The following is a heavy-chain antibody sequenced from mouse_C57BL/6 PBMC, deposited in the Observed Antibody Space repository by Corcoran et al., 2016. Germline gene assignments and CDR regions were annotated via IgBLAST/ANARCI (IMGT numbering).Heavy chain of an antibody. J-gene: IGHJ3*01. CDR2: ISYDGSN. D-gene: IGHD2-3*01. CDR3: ARALYYDGYPSGFAY. CDR1: GYSITSGYY. Sequence: DVQLQESGPGLVKPSQSLSLTCSVTGYSITSGYYWNWIRQFPGNKLEWMGYISYDGSNNYNPSLKNRISITRDTSKNQFFLKLNSVTTEDTATYYCARALYYDGYPSGFAYWGQGTLVTVSA. V-gene: IGHV3-6*01.